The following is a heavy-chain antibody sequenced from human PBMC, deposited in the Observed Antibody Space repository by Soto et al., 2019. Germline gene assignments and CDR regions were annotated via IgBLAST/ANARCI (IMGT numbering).Heavy chain of an antibody. CDR1: GFTFSDYW. V-gene: IGHV3-7*04. Sequence: GGSLRLSCAASGFTFSDYWMSWVRQAPGKGLEWVAYIKQDGSEKYYADSVKGRFTISRDNAKNSLFLQMNSLTGEDTAVYYCARARYRAVAGTSWGQGTLVTVSS. D-gene: IGHD6-19*01. CDR3: ARARYRAVAGTS. CDR2: IKQDGSEK. J-gene: IGHJ4*02.